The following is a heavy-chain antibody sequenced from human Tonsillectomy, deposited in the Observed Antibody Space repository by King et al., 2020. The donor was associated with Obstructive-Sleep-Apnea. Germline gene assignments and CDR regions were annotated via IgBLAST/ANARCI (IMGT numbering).Heavy chain of an antibody. J-gene: IGHJ5*02. Sequence: VQLVESGGGLVQPGRSLRLSCTASGITFGDYAISWFRQAPGKGLEWVGFIRSKAYGGTTEYAATVKGRFTISSDDSESIAYLQMNSLKTEDTAVYYCTREYGNRSFDPGCQGTLVTVSS. CDR2: IRSKAYGGTT. CDR1: GITFGDYA. D-gene: IGHD4-17*01. V-gene: IGHV3-49*03. CDR3: TREYGNRSFDP.